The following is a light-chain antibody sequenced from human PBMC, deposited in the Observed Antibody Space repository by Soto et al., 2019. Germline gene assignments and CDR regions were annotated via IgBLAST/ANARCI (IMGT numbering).Light chain of an antibody. CDR3: QQSHIAPYT. CDR2: GPS. V-gene: IGKV1-39*01. Sequence: DLQMTQSPSSLSAAVGDRVTITCRASQSIARFLNWHQQKPGEVPKLLIFGPSYLRSGVPSRFSGIGSGTHFALTITSLQPEDFATYFCQQSHIAPYTFGQGTNL. J-gene: IGKJ2*01. CDR1: QSIARF.